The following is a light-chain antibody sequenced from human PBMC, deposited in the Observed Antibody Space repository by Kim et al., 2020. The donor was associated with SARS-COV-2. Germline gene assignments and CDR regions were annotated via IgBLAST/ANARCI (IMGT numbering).Light chain of an antibody. CDR2: DDN. CDR3: STSDGSISGLV. J-gene: IGLJ2*01. V-gene: IGLV1-44*01. CDR1: STNIGNSA. Sequence: GQSITISCSGSSTNIGNSAVVWYHQHPAAAPTLLIFDDNQRPSGVPDRFSCFKSGTSASLAIIGLQSDDEGAYYCSTSDGSISGLVFGGGTQLTVL.